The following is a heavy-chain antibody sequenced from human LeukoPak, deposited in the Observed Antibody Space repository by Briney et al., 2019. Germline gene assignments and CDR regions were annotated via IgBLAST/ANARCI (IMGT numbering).Heavy chain of an antibody. CDR3: ARERMYSGSGSTFPYYDY. D-gene: IGHD3-10*01. J-gene: IGHJ4*02. CDR2: IKPDGSEK. V-gene: IGHV3-7*01. Sequence: PGGSLRLSCAASGFTFSSYWMSWVRQSPGKGLECVANIKPDGSEKYYVDSVKGRFTISRDNARNALFLEMNSLRAEDTAVYYCARERMYSGSGSTFPYYDYWGQGTLVIVSS. CDR1: GFTFSSYW.